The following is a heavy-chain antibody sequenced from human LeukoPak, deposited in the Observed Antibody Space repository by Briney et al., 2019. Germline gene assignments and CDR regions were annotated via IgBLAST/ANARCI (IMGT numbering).Heavy chain of an antibody. CDR1: GGSISSYY. CDR2: IYYSGST. J-gene: IGHJ4*02. CDR3: ARDVNYCDSSGYYTGYFDY. V-gene: IGHV4-59*01. Sequence: SETLSLTCTVSGGSISSYYWSWIRQPPGKGLEWIGYIYYSGSTNYNPSLKSRVTISVDTSKNQFSLKLSSVTAADTAVYYCARDVNYCDSSGYYTGYFDYWGQGTLVTVSS. D-gene: IGHD3-22*01.